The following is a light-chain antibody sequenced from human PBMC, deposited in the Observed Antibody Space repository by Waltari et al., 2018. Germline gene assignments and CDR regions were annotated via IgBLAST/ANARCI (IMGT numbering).Light chain of an antibody. V-gene: IGKV1-5*03. Sequence: DIQMTQSPSTLSASVGDRVTITCRASQSISSWLAWYQQKPGKAPKLLIYKAYSLESGVPSRFCGCGSATEFTLTISSLQPDDFATYYCQQYNSYPWTFGQGTKVEIK. CDR3: QQYNSYPWT. J-gene: IGKJ1*01. CDR1: QSISSW. CDR2: KAY.